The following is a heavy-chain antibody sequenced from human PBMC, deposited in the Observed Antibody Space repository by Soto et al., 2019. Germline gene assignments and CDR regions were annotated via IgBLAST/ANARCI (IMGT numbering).Heavy chain of an antibody. V-gene: IGHV4-34*01. J-gene: IGHJ4*02. CDR1: GGSFSGYY. CDR3: ARENKLGYCSGGSCYLRNFDY. Sequence: SETLSLTCAVYGGSFSGYYWSWIRQPPGKGLEWIGEINHSGSTNYNPSLKSRVTISVDTSKNQCSLKLSSVTAADTAVYYCARENKLGYCSGGSCYLRNFDYWGQGTLVTVSS. D-gene: IGHD2-15*01. CDR2: INHSGST.